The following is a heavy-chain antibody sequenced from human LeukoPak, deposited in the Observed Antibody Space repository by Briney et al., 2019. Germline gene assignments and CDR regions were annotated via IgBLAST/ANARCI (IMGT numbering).Heavy chain of an antibody. D-gene: IGHD3-10*01. CDR3: ARDEVRFPRVFQH. J-gene: IGHJ1*01. Sequence: SETLSLTCTVSGGSITGGYSYWGWIRQPPGKGLEWIGSIYYSGDSYYNPSLKSRVTISVDKSKNQFSLKLSSVTAADTAVYYCARDEVRFPRVFQHWGQGTLVTVSS. V-gene: IGHV4-39*07. CDR1: GGSITGGYSY. CDR2: IYYSGDS.